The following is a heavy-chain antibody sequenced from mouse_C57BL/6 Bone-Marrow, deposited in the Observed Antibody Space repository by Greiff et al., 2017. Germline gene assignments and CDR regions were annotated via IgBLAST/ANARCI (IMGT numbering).Heavy chain of an antibody. D-gene: IGHD1-1*01. J-gene: IGHJ2*01. CDR1: GYTFTSYW. Sequence: QVQLQQPGAELVQPGASVKMSCKASGYTFTSYWITWVKQRPGQGLEWIGDIYPGSGSTNYNEKFKSKATLTVATSSSTAYMQLSSLASEDSAVYYCARRDKLMVDYWGQGTTRTVSS. CDR2: IYPGSGST. V-gene: IGHV1-55*01. CDR3: ARRDKLMVDY.